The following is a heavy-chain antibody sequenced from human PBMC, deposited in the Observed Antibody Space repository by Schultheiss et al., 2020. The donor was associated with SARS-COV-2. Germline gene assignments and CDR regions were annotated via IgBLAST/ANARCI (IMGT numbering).Heavy chain of an antibody. CDR3: ARGSNVLLWFREWEYYYGMDV. Sequence: ASVKVSCKASGGTFSSYAINWVRQATGQGLEWMGWMDPNSGSTGYAQKFQGRVTMTRSTSISTAYMELSSLRSEDTAVYYCARGSNVLLWFREWEYYYGMDVWGQGTTVTVSS. V-gene: IGHV1-8*02. CDR2: MDPNSGST. CDR1: GGTFSSYA. D-gene: IGHD3-10*01. J-gene: IGHJ6*02.